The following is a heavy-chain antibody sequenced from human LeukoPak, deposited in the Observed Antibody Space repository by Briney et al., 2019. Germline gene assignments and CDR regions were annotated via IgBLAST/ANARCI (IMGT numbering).Heavy chain of an antibody. CDR3: ARLPRSGYYYGDY. D-gene: IGHD3-22*01. J-gene: IGHJ4*02. Sequence: PSETLSLTCAVSGYSISSGYYWGWIRQPPGKGLEWIGSIYHSGSTDYNPSLKSRVTISVDTSKNHFSLKLSSVTAADTAVYYCARLPRSGYYYGDYWGQGTLVTVSS. CDR1: GYSISSGYY. CDR2: IYHSGST. V-gene: IGHV4-38-2*01.